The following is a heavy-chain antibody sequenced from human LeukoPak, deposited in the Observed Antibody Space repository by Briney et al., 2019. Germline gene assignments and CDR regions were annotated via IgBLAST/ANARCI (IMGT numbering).Heavy chain of an antibody. CDR1: GYTFTGYY. D-gene: IGHD4-17*01. CDR3: ARDYGAYAGLWFDP. Sequence: GASVKVSCKASGYTFTGYYMHWVRQAPGQGLEWMGWINPNSGGTNYAQKFQGRVTMTRDTSISTAYMELSRLRSDDTAVYYCARDYGAYAGLWFDPWDQGTLVTVSS. V-gene: IGHV1-2*02. J-gene: IGHJ5*02. CDR2: INPNSGGT.